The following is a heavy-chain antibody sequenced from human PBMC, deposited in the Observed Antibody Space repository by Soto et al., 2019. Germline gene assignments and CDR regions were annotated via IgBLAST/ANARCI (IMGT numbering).Heavy chain of an antibody. CDR3: AKGYYYDSSGYYYVYYYYGMDV. V-gene: IGHV3-30*18. CDR2: ISYDGSNK. D-gene: IGHD3-22*01. CDR1: GFTFSSYG. Sequence: QVQLVESGGGVVQPGRSPRLSCAASGFTFSSYGMHWVRQAPGKGLEWVAVISYDGSNKYYADSVKGRFTISRDNSKNTLYLQMNSLRAEDTAVYYCAKGYYYDSSGYYYVYYYYGMDVWGQGTTVTVSS. J-gene: IGHJ6*02.